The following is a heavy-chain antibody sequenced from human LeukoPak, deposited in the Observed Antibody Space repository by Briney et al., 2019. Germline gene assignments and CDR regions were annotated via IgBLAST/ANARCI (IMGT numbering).Heavy chain of an antibody. V-gene: IGHV4-59*08. CDR3: ARHVSGYSSGGSFDY. CDR1: GGSISSYY. J-gene: IGHJ4*02. Sequence: SETLSLTCTVSGGSISSYYWSWIRQPPGKGLEWIGYIYYSGSTNYNPSLKSRVTISVDTSKNQFSLKLSSVTAADTAVYYCARHVSGYSSGGSFDYWGQGTLVTVSS. D-gene: IGHD6-19*01. CDR2: IYYSGST.